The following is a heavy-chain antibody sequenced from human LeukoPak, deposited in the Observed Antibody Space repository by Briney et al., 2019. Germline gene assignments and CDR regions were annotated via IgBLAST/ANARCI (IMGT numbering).Heavy chain of an antibody. Sequence: GGSLRLSCAASGLSFIVSAMHWVRQASGKGLEWVGRIRSKPHNYVPAYSAWMLAMFSLSREDSVSSVFLQMNSLRTEDTAVYYCSPVVGDVVFTNTYWGQGTLVTVSS. CDR2: IRSKPHNYVP. D-gene: IGHD2-21*01. V-gene: IGHV3-73*01. J-gene: IGHJ4*02. CDR1: GLSFIVSA. CDR3: SPVVGDVVFTNTY.